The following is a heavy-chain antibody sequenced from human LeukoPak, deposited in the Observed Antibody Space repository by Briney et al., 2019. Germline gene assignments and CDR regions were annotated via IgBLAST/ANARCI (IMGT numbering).Heavy chain of an antibody. CDR3: ARDGPTVTANYYYYYGMDV. Sequence: GASVKVSCKASGYTFTGYYMHWVRQAPGQGLEWMGWINPNSGGTNYAQKFQGWVTMTRDTSISTACMELSRLRSDDTAVYYCARDGPTVTANYYYYYGMDVWGQGTTVTVSS. J-gene: IGHJ6*02. V-gene: IGHV1-2*04. D-gene: IGHD4-11*01. CDR2: INPNSGGT. CDR1: GYTFTGYY.